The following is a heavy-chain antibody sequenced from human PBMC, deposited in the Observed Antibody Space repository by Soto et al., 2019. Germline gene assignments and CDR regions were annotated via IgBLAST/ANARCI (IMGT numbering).Heavy chain of an antibody. J-gene: IGHJ4*02. D-gene: IGHD3-22*01. V-gene: IGHV4-59*01. Sequence: QVQLQESGPGLVKPSETLSLTCAVSGDSISSYYCMWIRQPPGKGLESIGYLYYGRSANYNPSLKSRVTLSVDTSTKQCALTLSSMTAADTAVDYCALRSMAVVPEYWGQGTLVTVSS. CDR3: ALRSMAVVPEY. CDR2: LYYGRSA. CDR1: GDSISSYY.